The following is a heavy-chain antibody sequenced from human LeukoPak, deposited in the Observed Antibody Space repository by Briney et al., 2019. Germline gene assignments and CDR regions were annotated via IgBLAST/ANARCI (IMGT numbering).Heavy chain of an antibody. Sequence: RSGTLSLTCAVSGDSISSSNWWSWVRQSPGKGLEWIAEIHHSGSTNCNPSLKSRVTISVDKSKNQFSLQLSSVTAADTAVYYCARVGVRGVITSFDYWGQGTLVTVSS. V-gene: IGHV4-4*02. CDR1: GDSISSSNW. CDR2: IHHSGST. J-gene: IGHJ4*02. CDR3: ARVGVRGVITSFDY. D-gene: IGHD3-10*01.